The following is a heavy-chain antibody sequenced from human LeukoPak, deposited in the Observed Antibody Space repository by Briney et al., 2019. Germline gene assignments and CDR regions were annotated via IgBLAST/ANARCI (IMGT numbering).Heavy chain of an antibody. Sequence: GGSLRLSCTASGFTFGDYAMSWVRQAPGKGLEWVGFIRSKGYGGTTEYAASVKGRFTISRDDSKSIAYLQMNSLKTEDTAVYYCIRDYNYLWGSYRPEAFDIWGQGTMVTVSS. J-gene: IGHJ3*02. CDR1: GFTFGDYA. CDR3: IRDYNYLWGSYRPEAFDI. V-gene: IGHV3-49*04. D-gene: IGHD3-16*02. CDR2: IRSKGYGGTT.